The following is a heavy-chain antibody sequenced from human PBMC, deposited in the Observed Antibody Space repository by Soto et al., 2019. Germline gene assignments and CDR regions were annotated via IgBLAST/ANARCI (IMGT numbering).Heavy chain of an antibody. CDR3: ARDLYCGDY. Sequence: QVQLQESGPGLVKPSETLSLTCTVSGGSISSYYWSWIRQPPGQGLEWIGYIYYSGSTNYNPSLKSRVTISVDTSKNRFSLKLSSVTAADTAVDYCARDLYCGDYWGQGTLVTVSS. CDR1: GGSISSYY. J-gene: IGHJ4*02. CDR2: IYYSGST. D-gene: IGHD2-15*01. V-gene: IGHV4-59*01.